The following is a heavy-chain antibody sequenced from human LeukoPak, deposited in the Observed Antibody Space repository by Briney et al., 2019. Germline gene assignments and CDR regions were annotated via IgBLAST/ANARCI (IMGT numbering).Heavy chain of an antibody. Sequence: SETLSLTCSVSGDSIRRGNYYWSWIRQSAGKGLEWIGRINPSGSTNYNPSLKSRVIMSLDTSKNQFSLRLTSVTAADTAVYYCARDDFDNSGCRPFYFWGQGSLVTVSS. J-gene: IGHJ4*02. CDR3: ARDDFDNSGCRPFYF. V-gene: IGHV4-61*02. D-gene: IGHD3-22*01. CDR2: INPSGST. CDR1: GDSIRRGNYY.